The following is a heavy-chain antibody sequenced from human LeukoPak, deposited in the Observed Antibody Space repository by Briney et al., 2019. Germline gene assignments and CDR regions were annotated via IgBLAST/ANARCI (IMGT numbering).Heavy chain of an antibody. J-gene: IGHJ4*02. V-gene: IGHV3-33*06. CDR1: GFTFSSYA. CDR3: AKDGAASGKYQLLSSFDY. Sequence: GGSLRLSCAASGFTFSSYAMSWVRQAPGKGLEWVAVIWYDGSNKYYADSVKGRFTISRDNSKNTLYLQMNSLRAEDTAVYYCAKDGAASGKYQLLSSFDYWGQGTQVTVSS. CDR2: IWYDGSNK. D-gene: IGHD2-2*01.